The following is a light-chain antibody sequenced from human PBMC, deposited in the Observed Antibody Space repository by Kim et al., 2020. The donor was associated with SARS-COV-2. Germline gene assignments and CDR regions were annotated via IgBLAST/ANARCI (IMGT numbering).Light chain of an antibody. J-gene: IGKJ2*01. CDR3: QHYNKWPPMYT. CDR2: GAS. CDR1: QTVSSN. V-gene: IGKV3-15*01. Sequence: SPGQRVTLSGRARQTVSSNLAWYQQKGGQAPRRLIYGASTRATGIPARFSGSGSGTEFTLTISSLQSEDFAVYYCQHYNKWPPMYTFGQGTKLEI.